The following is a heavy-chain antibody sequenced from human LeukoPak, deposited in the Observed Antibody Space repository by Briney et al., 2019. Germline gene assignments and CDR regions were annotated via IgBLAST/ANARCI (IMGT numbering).Heavy chain of an antibody. CDR1: GGSISSGSYY. V-gene: IGHV4-61*02. J-gene: IGHJ6*03. D-gene: IGHD3-10*01. CDR3: ARDSPSGTQSPNYYYYMDV. Sequence: PSETLSLTCTVSGGSISSGSYYWSWIRQPAGKGLKWIGRIYSSGSTNYNPSLKSRVTMSVDTSKNQFSLKLSSVTAADTAVYYCARDSPSGTQSPNYYYYMDVWGKGTTVTVSS. CDR2: IYSSGST.